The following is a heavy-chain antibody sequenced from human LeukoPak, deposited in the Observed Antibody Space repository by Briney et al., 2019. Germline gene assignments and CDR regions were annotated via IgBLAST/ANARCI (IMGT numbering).Heavy chain of an antibody. CDR3: ARLPQIPVRGYSGYDPDYYYMDV. CDR1: GFTFSSYS. J-gene: IGHJ6*03. D-gene: IGHD5-12*01. Sequence: PGGSLRLSCAASGFTFSSYSMNWVRQAPGKGLEWVSYISSSSSTIYYADSVKGRFTISRDNAKNSLYLQMNSLIAEDTAVYYCARLPQIPVRGYSGYDPDYYYMDVWGKGTTVTVSS. CDR2: ISSSSSTI. V-gene: IGHV3-48*01.